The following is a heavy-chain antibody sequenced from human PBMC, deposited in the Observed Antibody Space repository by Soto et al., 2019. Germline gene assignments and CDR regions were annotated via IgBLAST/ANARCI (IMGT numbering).Heavy chain of an antibody. V-gene: IGHV3-11*04. CDR3: AKDGAVYAAEFSYYFDY. CDR2: ISDSATST. D-gene: IGHD3-16*02. CDR1: GFTFSDYY. Sequence: PGGSLRLSCAASGFTFSDYYMSWIRQAPGKGLECISYISDSATSTHYADSVKGRFTISRDNVRNSLYLQMNSLRAEDTAVYYCAKDGAVYAAEFSYYFDYWGQGTLVTVSS. J-gene: IGHJ4*02.